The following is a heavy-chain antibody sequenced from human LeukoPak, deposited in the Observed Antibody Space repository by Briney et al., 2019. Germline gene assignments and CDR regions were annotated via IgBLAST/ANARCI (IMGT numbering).Heavy chain of an antibody. J-gene: IGHJ4*02. V-gene: IGHV3-7*01. CDR1: GFTFSNYW. CDR3: ARDPGFSSFDY. CDR2: INQDGSVK. Sequence: GGSLRLSCAVSGFTFSNYWVTWVRQTPGKGLEFVANINQDGSVKNYMASVKGPFTISRTNANNSLYLQMSSLRVDDTAIYYCARDPGFSSFDYWGQGTLVTVSS. D-gene: IGHD3-3*02.